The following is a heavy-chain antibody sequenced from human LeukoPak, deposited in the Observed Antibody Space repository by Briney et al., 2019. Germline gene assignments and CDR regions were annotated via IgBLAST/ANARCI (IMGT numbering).Heavy chain of an antibody. CDR3: ARQPSYCSGGSCYRGMDV. V-gene: IGHV4-34*01. CDR2: INHSGST. J-gene: IGHJ6*02. D-gene: IGHD2-15*01. Sequence: SETLSLTCAVYGGSFSGYYWSWIRQPPGKGLEWIGEINHSGSTNYNPSLKSRVTISVDTSKNQFSLKLSSVTAADTAVYYCARQPSYCSGGSCYRGMDVWGQGTTVTVSS. CDR1: GGSFSGYY.